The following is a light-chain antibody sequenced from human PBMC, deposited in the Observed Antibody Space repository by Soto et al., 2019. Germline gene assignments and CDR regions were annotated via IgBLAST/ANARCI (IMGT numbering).Light chain of an antibody. J-gene: IGLJ1*01. CDR2: DVS. Sequence: QSVLTQPPSVSGSPGQSVAISCTGTSSDVGGYNRVSWYQQPPGKAPKLLIYDVSNRPSGGSTRFSGSKSGNTASLTISGLQVEDEADYYCTSYASSSAYVFGPGTKVSV. CDR1: SSDVGGYNR. CDR3: TSYASSSAYV. V-gene: IGLV2-18*02.